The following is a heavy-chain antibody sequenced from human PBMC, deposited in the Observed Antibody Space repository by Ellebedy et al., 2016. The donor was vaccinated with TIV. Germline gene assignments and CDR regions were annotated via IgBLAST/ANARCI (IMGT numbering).Heavy chain of an antibody. CDR2: IKQDGSEQ. D-gene: IGHD6-19*01. CDR1: GFTFSSYW. Sequence: GGSLRLSXAASGFTFSSYWMSWVRQAPGKGLEWVANIKQDGSEQYYVDSVKGRFTISRDNAKNSLILQMNSLRAEDTAVYYCARDKLQNAVAGSNFDYWGQGALVTVSS. J-gene: IGHJ4*02. V-gene: IGHV3-7*01. CDR3: ARDKLQNAVAGSNFDY.